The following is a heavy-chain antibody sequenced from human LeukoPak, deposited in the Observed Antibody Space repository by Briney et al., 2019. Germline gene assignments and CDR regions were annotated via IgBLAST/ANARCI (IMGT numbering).Heavy chain of an antibody. D-gene: IGHD2-2*01. V-gene: IGHV3-66*01. Sequence: GGSLRLSCAASGFTVSSNYMSWVRQAPGKGLEWVSVIYSGGSTYYADSVKGRFTISRDNSKNTLYLQMNSLRAEDTAVYYCARGGCSSTSCHSEGWGQGTLVTVSS. J-gene: IGHJ4*02. CDR3: ARGGCSSTSCHSEG. CDR1: GFTVSSNY. CDR2: IYSGGST.